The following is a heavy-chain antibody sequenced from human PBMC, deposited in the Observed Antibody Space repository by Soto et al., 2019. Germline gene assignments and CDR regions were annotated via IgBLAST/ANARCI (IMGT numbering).Heavy chain of an antibody. J-gene: IGHJ6*02. Sequence: RGESLKISCKGSRYSFTSYWIGWVRQMPGKGLEWMGIIYPGDSDTRYSPSFQGQVTISADKSISTAYLQWSSLKASDTAMYYCAGGGVRGVITRTRDYYGMDVWGQGTTVTVSS. CDR2: IYPGDSDT. CDR1: RYSFTSYW. CDR3: AGGGVRGVITRTRDYYGMDV. V-gene: IGHV5-51*01. D-gene: IGHD3-10*01.